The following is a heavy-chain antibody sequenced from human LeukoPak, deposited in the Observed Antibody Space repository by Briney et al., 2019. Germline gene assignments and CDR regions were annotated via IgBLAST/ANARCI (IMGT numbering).Heavy chain of an antibody. Sequence: PGGSLRLSCAASGFTFSSYEMNWVRQAPGKGLEWVSYIGLRSTTIYYADSVKGRFTISRDNAKNSLYLQMDSLRAEDTAMYYCARVGAGWEIRLDYWGQGTLVTVSS. D-gene: IGHD1-26*01. CDR3: ARVGAGWEIRLDY. V-gene: IGHV3-48*01. J-gene: IGHJ4*02. CDR2: IGLRSTTI. CDR1: GFTFSSYE.